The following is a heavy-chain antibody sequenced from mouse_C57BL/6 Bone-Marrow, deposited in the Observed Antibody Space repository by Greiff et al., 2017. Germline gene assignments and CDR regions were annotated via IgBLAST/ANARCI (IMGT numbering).Heavy chain of an antibody. CDR2: INPASGGT. J-gene: IGHJ3*01. D-gene: IGHD4-1*01. CDR3: ARSKSWDSWFAY. V-gene: IGHV1-54*01. CDR1: GYAFTNYL. Sequence: QVHVKQSGAELVRPGTSVKVSCKASGYAFTNYLIEWVKQRPGQGLEWIGVINPASGGTNYNEKFKGKATLTADKSSSTAYMQLSSLTSADSAVYFCARSKSWDSWFAYWGQGTLVTVSA.